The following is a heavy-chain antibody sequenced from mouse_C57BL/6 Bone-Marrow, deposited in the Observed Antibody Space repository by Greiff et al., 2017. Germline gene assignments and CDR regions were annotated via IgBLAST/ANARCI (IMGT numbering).Heavy chain of an antibody. CDR1: GFNIKDDY. J-gene: IGHJ3*01. V-gene: IGHV14-4*01. D-gene: IGHD1-1*02. CDR3: TGNLWVVDGLAWFAY. Sequence: EVQLQQSGAELVRPGASVKLSCTASGFNIKDDYMPWVKQRPEQGLEWIGWIDPENGDTEYASKFQGKATITADTSSNTAYLQLSSLTSEDTAVYYCTGNLWVVDGLAWFAYWGQGTLVTVSA. CDR2: IDPENGDT.